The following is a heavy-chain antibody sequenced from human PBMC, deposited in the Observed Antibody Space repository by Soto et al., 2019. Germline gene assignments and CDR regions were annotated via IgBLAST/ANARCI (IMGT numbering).Heavy chain of an antibody. D-gene: IGHD3-22*01. CDR2: IWFDGSNK. J-gene: IGHJ3*02. V-gene: IGHV3-33*01. CDR3: ASPLNHDSSSPNALDI. CDR1: GFTFSSYG. Sequence: GGSLGLSCAASGFTFSSYGMHWVRQAPGKGLEWVAVIWFDGSNKYYAESVKGRFTISRDNSKNTLYLQMNSLRAEDTAVYYCASPLNHDSSSPNALDIWGRGTMVTVSS.